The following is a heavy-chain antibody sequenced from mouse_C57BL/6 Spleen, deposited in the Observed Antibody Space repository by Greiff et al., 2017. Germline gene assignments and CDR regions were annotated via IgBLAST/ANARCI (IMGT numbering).Heavy chain of an antibody. V-gene: IGHV1-76*01. CDR3: AKSSYYGSSYGYYAMDY. D-gene: IGHD1-1*01. CDR1: GYTFTDYY. J-gene: IGHJ4*01. CDR2: IYPGSGNT. Sequence: QVQLQQSGAELVRPGASVKLSCKASGYTFTDYYINWVKQRPGQGLEWIARIYPGSGNTYYNEKFKGKATLTAEKSSSTAYMQLSSLTSEDSAVYFCAKSSYYGSSYGYYAMDYWGQGTSVTVSS.